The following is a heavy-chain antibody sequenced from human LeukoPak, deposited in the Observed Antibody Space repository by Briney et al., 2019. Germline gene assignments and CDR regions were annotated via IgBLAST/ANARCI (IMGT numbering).Heavy chain of an antibody. Sequence: GGSLRLSCAAAGFTFDEYGMSWVRQPPGKGLGWVSGINWYGGSTGYADSVEGRFTIPRNNGNNSLLLQITSLRAEDTALYYCARVSGGVRDWYFDLWGRGTPVTASS. D-gene: IGHD3-3*01. CDR2: INWYGGST. CDR3: ARVSGGVRDWYFDL. V-gene: IGHV3-20*04. J-gene: IGHJ2*01. CDR1: GFTFDEYG.